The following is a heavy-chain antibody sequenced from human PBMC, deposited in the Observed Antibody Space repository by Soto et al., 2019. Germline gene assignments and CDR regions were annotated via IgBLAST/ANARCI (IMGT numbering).Heavy chain of an antibody. CDR1: GYTFTSYG. J-gene: IGHJ4*02. CDR2: ISAYNGNT. V-gene: IGHV1-18*01. CDR3: ARGSGYYYWDDY. D-gene: IGHD3-22*01. Sequence: GASVKVSCKASGYTFTSYGISWVRQAPGQRLEWMGWISAYNGNTKYAQKLQGRVTITTDTSASTAYTELSSLRSEDTAVYYCARGSGYYYWDDYWGQGTLVTVSS.